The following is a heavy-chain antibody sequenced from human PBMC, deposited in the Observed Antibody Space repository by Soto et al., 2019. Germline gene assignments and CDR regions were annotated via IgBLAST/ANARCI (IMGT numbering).Heavy chain of an antibody. J-gene: IGHJ6*02. CDR3: AREMTTRGLDV. CDR1: GDSVSTNSAA. D-gene: IGHD1-1*01. CDR2: TYYRSKWYN. Sequence: PSPTLSLTCALSGDSVSTNSAACNWIRQSPSRGLEWLGRTYYRSKWYNEYALSVKSRITINPDTFKNQFSLQLNSVTPDDTAVYYCAREMTTRGLDVWGQGTTVTVSS. V-gene: IGHV6-1*01.